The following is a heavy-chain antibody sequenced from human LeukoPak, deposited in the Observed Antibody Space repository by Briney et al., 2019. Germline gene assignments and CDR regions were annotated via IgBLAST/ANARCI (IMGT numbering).Heavy chain of an antibody. CDR2: IIPIFGTA. V-gene: IGHV1-69*05. CDR1: GYTFTSYG. CDR3: ARGSDRSHYALFDY. D-gene: IGHD2-2*01. J-gene: IGHJ4*02. Sequence: GASVKVSCKASGYTFTSYGISWVRQAPGQGLEWMGGIIPIFGTANYAQKFQGRVTITTDESTSTAYMELSSLRSEDTAVYYCARGSDRSHYALFDYWGQGTLVTVSS.